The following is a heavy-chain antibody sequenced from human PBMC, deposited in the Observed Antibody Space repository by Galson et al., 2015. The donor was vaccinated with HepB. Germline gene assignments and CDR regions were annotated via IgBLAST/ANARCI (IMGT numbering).Heavy chain of an antibody. J-gene: IGHJ4*02. CDR3: AKDLPYYDSSGYYYGGRAPPDY. D-gene: IGHD3-22*01. CDR2: ISYDGSNK. Sequence: SLRLSCAASGFTFSSYGMHWVRQAPGKGLEWVAVISYDGSNKYYADSVKGRFTISRDNSKNTLYLQMNSLRAEDSAVYYCAKDLPYYDSSGYYYGGRAPPDYWGQGTLVTVSS. V-gene: IGHV3-30*18. CDR1: GFTFSSYG.